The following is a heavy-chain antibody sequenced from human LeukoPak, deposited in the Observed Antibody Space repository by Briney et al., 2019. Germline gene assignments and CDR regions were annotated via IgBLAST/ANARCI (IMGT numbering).Heavy chain of an antibody. D-gene: IGHD2-8*01. CDR2: IYYNGST. V-gene: IGHV4-39*07. J-gene: IGHJ6*02. Sequence: PSETLSLTCTVSGGSISSSSYYWGWIRQPPGKGLEWIGSIYYNGSTYYNPSLKSRVTISVDTSKNQFSLKLSSVTAADTAMYYCARANVRGILYYYGMDVWGQGTTVTVSS. CDR1: GGSISSSSYY. CDR3: ARANVRGILYYYGMDV.